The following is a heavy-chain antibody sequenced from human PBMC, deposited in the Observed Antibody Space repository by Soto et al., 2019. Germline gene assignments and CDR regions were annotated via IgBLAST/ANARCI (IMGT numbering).Heavy chain of an antibody. Sequence: SETLSLTCRVSDGSMNSDSSYWGWIRQPPGKGLEWIGVINHSGSTYHNLSLKGRVTMSVDASRNQFSLKLSSMTAADTAVYYCARLGGYVSVGYYYLWDSWGQGTLVTVSS. D-gene: IGHD3-22*01. CDR3: ARLGGYVSVGYYYLWDS. CDR1: DGSMNSDSSY. J-gene: IGHJ4*02. V-gene: IGHV4-39*01. CDR2: INHSGST.